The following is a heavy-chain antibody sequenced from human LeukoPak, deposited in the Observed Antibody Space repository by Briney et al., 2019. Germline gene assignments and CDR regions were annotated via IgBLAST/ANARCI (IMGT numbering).Heavy chain of an antibody. CDR3: ARAQGTYGAVPFDY. CDR1: GGSISSGSYY. Sequence: PSETLSLTCTVSGGSISSGSYYWSWIRQPAGKGLEWIGRIYTSGSTNYNPSLKSRVTISVDTSKNQISLKLSSVTAADTAVYYCARAQGTYGAVPFDYWGQGTLVTVSS. D-gene: IGHD4-17*01. V-gene: IGHV4-61*02. J-gene: IGHJ4*02. CDR2: IYTSGST.